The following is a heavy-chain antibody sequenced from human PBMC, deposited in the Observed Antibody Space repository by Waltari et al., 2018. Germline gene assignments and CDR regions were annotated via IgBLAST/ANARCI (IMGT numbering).Heavy chain of an antibody. D-gene: IGHD3-3*01. Sequence: QVQLVQSGAEVKKPGSSLKVSCKASGGTFTNYSIHWVRQAPGLGLEWMGAIIPMFGAAYYSQNVQGRVTITVDESTTTAYMELSSLSSEDTAVYYCAGDSKMKGEWLRLHHWGQGTLVTVSS. CDR2: IIPMFGAA. V-gene: IGHV1-69*01. J-gene: IGHJ5*02. CDR1: GGTFTNYS. CDR3: AGDSKMKGEWLRLHH.